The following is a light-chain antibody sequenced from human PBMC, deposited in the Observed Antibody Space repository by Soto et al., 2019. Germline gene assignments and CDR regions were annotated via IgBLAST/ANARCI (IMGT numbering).Light chain of an antibody. CDR3: QHSYSNFPIT. V-gene: IGKV1-39*01. Sequence: DIQVTQSPSSLSASVGDRVTISCRASQSISGYLNWYQQKPGKAPNLLIFDASSLQSGVPSRFRGRGSGSEYTLTISSLQPEDCAPYFCQHSYSNFPITFGQGTRLEIK. CDR2: DAS. J-gene: IGKJ5*01. CDR1: QSISGY.